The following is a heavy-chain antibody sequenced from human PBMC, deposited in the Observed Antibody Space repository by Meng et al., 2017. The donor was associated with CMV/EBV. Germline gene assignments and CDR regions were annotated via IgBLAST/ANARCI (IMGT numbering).Heavy chain of an antibody. V-gene: IGHV3-49*04. CDR1: GFTFGDYA. D-gene: IGHD3-10*01. CDR2: IRSKAYGGPT. CDR3: TILFLWFGELLDSPYGMDV. J-gene: IGHJ6*02. Sequence: GRSLRLSCTASGFTFGDYAMSWVRRAPGKGLGWVGFIRSKAYGGPTEYAVSVKGRFTISSDDSKSIAYLQMNSLKTEDTAVYYCTILFLWFGELLDSPYGMDVWGQGTTVTVSS.